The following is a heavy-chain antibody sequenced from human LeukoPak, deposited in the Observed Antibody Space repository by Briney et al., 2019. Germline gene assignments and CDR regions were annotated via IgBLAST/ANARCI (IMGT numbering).Heavy chain of an antibody. Sequence: ASVKVSCKASGYTFTSYGISWVRQAPGQGLEWMGWISAYNGNTNYAQKLQGRVTMTTDTPTSTAYMELRSLRSDDTAVYYCARVYGWVTANWYFDLWGRGTLVTVSS. CDR3: ARVYGWVTANWYFDL. J-gene: IGHJ2*01. D-gene: IGHD2-21*02. CDR2: ISAYNGNT. CDR1: GYTFTSYG. V-gene: IGHV1-18*01.